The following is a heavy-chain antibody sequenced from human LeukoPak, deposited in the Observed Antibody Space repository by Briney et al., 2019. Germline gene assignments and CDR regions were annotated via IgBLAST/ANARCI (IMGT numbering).Heavy chain of an antibody. CDR3: ARGKRELLGYYYYMDV. CDR1: GYTFTSYD. CDR2: MNPNSGNT. V-gene: IGHV1-8*03. D-gene: IGHD1-26*01. J-gene: IGHJ6*03. Sequence: GASVKVSCKASGYTFTSYDINWVRQATGQGLEWMGWMNPNSGNTGYAQKFQGRVTITRNTSISTAYMELSSLRSEDTAVYYCARGKRELLGYYYYMDVWGKGTTVTVSS.